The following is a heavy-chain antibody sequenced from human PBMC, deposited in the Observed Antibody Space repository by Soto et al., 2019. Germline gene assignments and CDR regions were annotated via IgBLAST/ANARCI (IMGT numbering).Heavy chain of an antibody. D-gene: IGHD3-22*01. CDR2: IYSSGST. J-gene: IGHJ4*02. Sequence: QVQLQESGPGLVKPSQTLSLTCIVSGVSISSGDDYWSWIRQPPGKGLEWIGYIYSSGSTYSNPSXXSXVXTSADTSKNQFSLKLTSVTAADTAVYYCARGGGYDYWGQGALVTVSS. CDR3: ARGGGYDY. CDR1: GVSISSGDDY. V-gene: IGHV4-30-4*01.